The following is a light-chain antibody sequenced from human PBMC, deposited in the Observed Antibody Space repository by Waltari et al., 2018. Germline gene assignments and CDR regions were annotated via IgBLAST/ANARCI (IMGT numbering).Light chain of an antibody. CDR2: AVS. Sequence: QSALTQPASVSGSHGQSITISCTGTSSDIGGYNYVSWDQQHPGPAPKLIIYAVSDRPSGISSRFSGSKSGNTSSLTISGLQVEDEADYYCGSYTTTTTLFGGGTKLTVL. CDR3: GSYTTTTTL. CDR1: SSDIGGYNY. V-gene: IGLV2-14*03. J-gene: IGLJ2*01.